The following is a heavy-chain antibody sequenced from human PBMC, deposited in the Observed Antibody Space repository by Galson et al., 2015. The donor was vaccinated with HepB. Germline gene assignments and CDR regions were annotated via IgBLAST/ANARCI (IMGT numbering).Heavy chain of an antibody. J-gene: IGHJ4*02. CDR2: IYYSGST. V-gene: IGHV4-59*08. Sequence: ETLSLTCTVSGGSISSYYWSWIRQPPGKGLEWIGYIYYSGSTNYNPSLKSRVTISVDTSKNQFSLKLSSVTAADTAVYYCARHYLGATTHFDYWGQGTLVTVSS. CDR1: GGSISSYY. D-gene: IGHD1-26*01. CDR3: ARHYLGATTHFDY.